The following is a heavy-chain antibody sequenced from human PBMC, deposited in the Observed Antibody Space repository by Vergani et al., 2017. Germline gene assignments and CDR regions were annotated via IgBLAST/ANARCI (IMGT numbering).Heavy chain of an antibody. CDR1: GGTFSSYA. Sequence: QVQLVQSGAEVKKPGSSVKVSCKASGGTFSSYAISWVRQAPGQGLEWMGWMNPNSGNTGYAQKFQGRVTMTRNTSISTAYMELSSLRSEDTAVYYCARRGRAAAGTGHDAFDIWGQGTMVTVSS. CDR2: MNPNSGNT. D-gene: IGHD6-13*01. V-gene: IGHV1-8*02. J-gene: IGHJ3*02. CDR3: ARRGRAAAGTGHDAFDI.